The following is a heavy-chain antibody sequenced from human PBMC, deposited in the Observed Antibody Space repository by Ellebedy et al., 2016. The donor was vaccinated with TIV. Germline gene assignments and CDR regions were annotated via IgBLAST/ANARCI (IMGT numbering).Heavy chain of an antibody. D-gene: IGHD3-22*01. J-gene: IGHJ4*02. CDR1: GGSFSTYA. CDR3: ATSSRPSRIVVANAFDY. V-gene: IGHV1-69*13. CDR2: IIPLFGAA. Sequence: AASVKVSCKASGGSFSTYAFSWVRHTPGQGLEWMGGIIPLFGAASYAQKFQDRVTITADESTRTVYIELSRLSSVDTAIFYCATSSRPSRIVVANAFDYWGQGTLVTVSS.